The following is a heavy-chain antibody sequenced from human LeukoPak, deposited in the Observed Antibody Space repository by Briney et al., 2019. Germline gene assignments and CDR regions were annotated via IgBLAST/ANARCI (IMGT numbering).Heavy chain of an antibody. CDR2: ISGTGSYT. Sequence: SGGSLRLSCAASGFTFSDYYMSWIRQAPGKGLEGGSYISGTGSYTNYADSVKGRFTVSRDNAKNSLYLQMNSLRAEDTAIYYCARVRVGATCFDFWGQGTLVIVSS. CDR1: GFTFSDYY. J-gene: IGHJ4*02. D-gene: IGHD1-26*01. CDR3: ARVRVGATCFDF. V-gene: IGHV3-11*05.